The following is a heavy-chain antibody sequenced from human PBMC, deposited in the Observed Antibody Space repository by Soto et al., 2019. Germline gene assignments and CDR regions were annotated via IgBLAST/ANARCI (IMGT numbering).Heavy chain of an antibody. CDR1: GDSINNSHW. Sequence: QVQLQESGPGLVQPSGTLSLTCAVSGDSINNSHWWSWVRQTPGKGLAWIGETYHSGTTNYNPSLKTRVTISIDKSKNQFSLKMNSGTAADTAVYYCAREVNSSPARGPNWFDPWGQGTLVTVSS. J-gene: IGHJ5*02. CDR2: TYHSGTT. D-gene: IGHD6-13*01. CDR3: AREVNSSPARGPNWFDP. V-gene: IGHV4-4*02.